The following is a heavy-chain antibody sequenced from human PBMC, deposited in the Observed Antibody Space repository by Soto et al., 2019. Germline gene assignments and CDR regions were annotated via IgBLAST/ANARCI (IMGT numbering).Heavy chain of an antibody. J-gene: IGHJ4*02. CDR3: ARSLTVTRFDQ. V-gene: IGHV4-59*01. CDR2: VFYTGST. Sequence: QVHLQESGPGLVKPSETLSLFCNVSGGSMSNNYWTWIRQAPGKGLEWIGYVFYTGSTNYNPSLKSQVSISVDMSKKHCSQRLTSVTAADTAVYYCARSLTVTRFDQWGQVTRVTVS. CDR1: GGSMSNNY. D-gene: IGHD4-17*01.